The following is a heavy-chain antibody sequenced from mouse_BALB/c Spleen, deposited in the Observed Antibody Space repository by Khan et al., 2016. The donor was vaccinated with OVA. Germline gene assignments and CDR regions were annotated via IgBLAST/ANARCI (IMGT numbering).Heavy chain of an antibody. J-gene: IGHJ1*01. CDR3: ASGLFDV. Sequence: EVQLQQSGPELVKPGASGKMSCKASGYTFTDYYMKGGKQSHGKSLEWSGEIKQNKGDIFYNQKFKGKATLTVDKSSSKAYMQLNSLTSDHSAVSSCASGLFDVCGAGPPVTVSS. CDR2: IKQNKGDI. CDR1: GYTFTDYY. V-gene: IGHV1-26*01.